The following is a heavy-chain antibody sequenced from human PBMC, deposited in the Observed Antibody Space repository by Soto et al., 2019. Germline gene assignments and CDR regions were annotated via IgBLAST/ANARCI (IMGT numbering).Heavy chain of an antibody. Sequence: QVQLVESGGGVVQPGRSLRLSCAASGFTFSSYGMHWVRQAPGKGLEWVAVISYDGSNKYYADSVKGRFTISRDNSKNTLYLQMNSLRAEDTAVYYCAKDFDSGSYYGIDYWGQGTLVTVSS. D-gene: IGHD1-26*01. J-gene: IGHJ4*02. V-gene: IGHV3-30*18. CDR1: GFTFSSYG. CDR2: ISYDGSNK. CDR3: AKDFDSGSYYGIDY.